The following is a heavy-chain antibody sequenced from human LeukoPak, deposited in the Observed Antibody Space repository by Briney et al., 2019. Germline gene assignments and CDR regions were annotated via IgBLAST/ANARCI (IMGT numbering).Heavy chain of an antibody. Sequence: GGSLRLSCAASGFSFSDHYMHWVRQAPGKGLEWVALISYDGSKKYDADSVKGRFTISRDNSKNTLYLQMNSLRAEDTAVYYCARGPNWGNLDFWGQGTLVTVSS. D-gene: IGHD7-27*01. CDR2: ISYDGSKK. V-gene: IGHV3-30*03. CDR3: ARGPNWGNLDF. J-gene: IGHJ4*02. CDR1: GFSFSDHY.